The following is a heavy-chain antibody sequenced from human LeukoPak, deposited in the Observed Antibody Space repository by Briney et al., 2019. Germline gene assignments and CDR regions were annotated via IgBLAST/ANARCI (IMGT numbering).Heavy chain of an antibody. CDR1: GFTVSSNY. D-gene: IGHD5-24*01. J-gene: IGHJ4*02. CDR3: ARARDGYPTRGFDY. V-gene: IGHV3-66*01. Sequence: GGSLRLSCAASGFTVSSNYMSWVRQAPGKGLEWVSVIYSGGSTYYADSVKGRFTISRDNSKNTLYLRMNSLRAEDTAVYYCARARDGYPTRGFDYWGQGTLVTVSS. CDR2: IYSGGST.